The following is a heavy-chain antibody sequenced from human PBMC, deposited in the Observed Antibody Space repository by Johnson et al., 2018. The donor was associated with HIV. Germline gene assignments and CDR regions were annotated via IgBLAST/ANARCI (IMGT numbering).Heavy chain of an antibody. D-gene: IGHD3-16*02. CDR2: ISYDGSNK. V-gene: IGHV3-30*03. Sequence: QMQLVESGGGVVQPGRSLRLSCAASGFTFSSYGMHWVRQAPGTGLEWVAVISYDGSNKYYADSVKGRFTISRDNSKNTFYLQMNSLRTEDTALYYCARDRTSYGWIHDAFDIWGQGTMVTVSS. J-gene: IGHJ3*02. CDR3: ARDRTSYGWIHDAFDI. CDR1: GFTFSSYG.